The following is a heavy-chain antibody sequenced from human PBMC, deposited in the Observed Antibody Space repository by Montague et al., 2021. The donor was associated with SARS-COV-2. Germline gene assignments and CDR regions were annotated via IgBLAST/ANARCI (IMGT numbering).Heavy chain of an antibody. Sequence: SETLSLTCAVYGGSFSGYYWSWIRQPPGKGLEWIGEISHSGSTNYNPSLKSRVTISVDTSKNQFSLKLSSVTAADTAVCYCARGRGTAWFRCIYFGMDVWGRGTTVTVSS. CDR3: ARGRGTAWFRCIYFGMDV. CDR1: GGSFSGYY. D-gene: IGHD1-1*01. V-gene: IGHV4-34*01. CDR2: ISHSGST. J-gene: IGHJ6*02.